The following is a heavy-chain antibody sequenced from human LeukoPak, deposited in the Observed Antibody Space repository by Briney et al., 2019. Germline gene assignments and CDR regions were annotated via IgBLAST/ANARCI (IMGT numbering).Heavy chain of an antibody. CDR3: ATLNLMYSSSSWYVPWFDP. CDR1: GYTLTELS. CDR2: FDLEDGET. D-gene: IGHD6-13*01. J-gene: IGHJ5*02. V-gene: IGHV1-24*01. Sequence: ASVKVSCKVSGYTLTELSMHWVRQAPGKGLEWMGGFDLEDGETIYAQKFQGRVTMTEDTSTDTAYMELSSLRSEDTAVYYCATLNLMYSSSSWYVPWFDPWGQGTLVTVSS.